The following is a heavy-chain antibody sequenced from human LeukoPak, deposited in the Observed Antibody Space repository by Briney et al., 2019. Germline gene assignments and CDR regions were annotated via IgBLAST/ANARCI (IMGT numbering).Heavy chain of an antibody. CDR3: AKILNAMYFDL. J-gene: IGHJ2*01. D-gene: IGHD2-2*01. CDR2: ISGTT. Sequence: GPSLRLSCAASGFTFSSYAMNWVRQAPGKGLGWVSTISGTTYYADSVKGRFSISRDDSQNMLFLQMDNLRADDTAVYYCAKILNAMYFDLWGRGTLVTVSS. CDR1: GFTFSSYA. V-gene: IGHV3-23*01.